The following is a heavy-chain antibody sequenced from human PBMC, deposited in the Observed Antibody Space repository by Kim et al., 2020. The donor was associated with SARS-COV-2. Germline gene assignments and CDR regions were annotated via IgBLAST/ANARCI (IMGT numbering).Heavy chain of an antibody. CDR2: IYYSGST. V-gene: IGHV4-59*01. D-gene: IGHD6-13*01. CDR1: GGSISSYY. Sequence: SETLSLTCTVSGGSISSYYWSWIRQPPGKGLEWIGYIYYSGSTNYNPSLKSRVTISVDTSKNQFSLKLSSVTAADTAVYYCARHSSSWYDLDVWGQGTTVTVSS. J-gene: IGHJ6*02. CDR3: ARHSSSWYDLDV.